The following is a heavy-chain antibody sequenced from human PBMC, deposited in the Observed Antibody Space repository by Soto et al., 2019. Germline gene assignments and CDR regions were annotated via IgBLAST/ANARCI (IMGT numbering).Heavy chain of an antibody. CDR1: GYTFTSYG. CDR2: ISAYNGNT. D-gene: IGHD3-10*01. Sequence: QVQLVQSGAEVKKPGASVKVSCKASGYTFTSYGISWVRQAPGQGLEWMGWISAYNGNTNYAQKLQGRVTMTTDTSTSTAYRELSSLRSNDTAVYNCASDKEDDSGSYYGYWGQGTLVTVSS. J-gene: IGHJ4*02. V-gene: IGHV1-18*01. CDR3: ASDKEDDSGSYYGY.